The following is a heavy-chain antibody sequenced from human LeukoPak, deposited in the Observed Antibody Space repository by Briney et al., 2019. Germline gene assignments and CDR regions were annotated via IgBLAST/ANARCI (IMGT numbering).Heavy chain of an antibody. D-gene: IGHD3-3*01. Sequence: QPGGSLRLSCAASGFTFSSYAMSWVRQAQGKGLEWVSAISGSGGSTYYADSVKGRFTISRDNSKNTLYLQMNSLRAEDTAVYYCAKDWDYDFWSGPYFDTWGQGTMVTVSS. J-gene: IGHJ3*02. CDR1: GFTFSSYA. V-gene: IGHV3-23*01. CDR3: AKDWDYDFWSGPYFDT. CDR2: ISGSGGST.